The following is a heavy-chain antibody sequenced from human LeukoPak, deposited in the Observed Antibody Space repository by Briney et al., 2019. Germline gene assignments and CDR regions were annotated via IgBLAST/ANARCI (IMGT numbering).Heavy chain of an antibody. CDR3: ASPGRSSSTFDY. D-gene: IGHD6-13*01. Sequence: PSQTLSLTCTVSGGSISSGGYYWSWIRQHPGKGLEWIGYIYYSGSTYYNPSLKSRVTISVDTSKNQFSLKLSSVTAADTAVYYCASPGRSSSTFDYWGQGTLVTVSS. CDR2: IYYSGST. J-gene: IGHJ4*02. CDR1: GGSISSGGYY. V-gene: IGHV4-31*03.